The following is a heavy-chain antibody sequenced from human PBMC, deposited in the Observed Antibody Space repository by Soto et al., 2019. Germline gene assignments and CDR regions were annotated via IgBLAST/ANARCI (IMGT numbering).Heavy chain of an antibody. Sequence: GASVKVSCKASGGTFSSYAISWVRQAPGQGLEWMGGIIPIFGTANYAQKFQGRVTITADESTSTAYMELSSLRSEGTAVYYCARVAVTARPYGWFDPWGQGTLVTVSS. CDR3: ARVAVTARPYGWFDP. V-gene: IGHV1-69*13. D-gene: IGHD4-17*01. CDR1: GGTFSSYA. J-gene: IGHJ5*02. CDR2: IIPIFGTA.